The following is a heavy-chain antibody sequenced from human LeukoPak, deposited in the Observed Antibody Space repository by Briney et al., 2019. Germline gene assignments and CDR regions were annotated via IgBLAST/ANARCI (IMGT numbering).Heavy chain of an antibody. D-gene: IGHD6-19*01. V-gene: IGHV3-74*01. CDR2: VNPXXSDX. Sequence: RVNPXXSDXSXTDSXKGRFXISRDNAKDSLHLQMDNLRAEDTAVYYCXRAXWSSTGWFLGYWGQGTLVAVSS. CDR3: XRAXWSSTGWFLGY. J-gene: IGHJ4*02.